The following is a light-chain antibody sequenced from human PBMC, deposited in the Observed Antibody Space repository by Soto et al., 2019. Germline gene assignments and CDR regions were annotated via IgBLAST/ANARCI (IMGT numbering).Light chain of an antibody. J-gene: IGKJ1*01. CDR3: QQYNDYSTWT. V-gene: IGKV1-5*01. CDR2: DAS. Sequence: IQMTQFPSTLSASVGDRVTITCRASQSISRWLAWYQQKPGKAPKVLIWDASSLQRGVPSRFSGSGTGTEFTLTISSLQPDDFATYYCQQYNDYSTWTFGQGTKVQIK. CDR1: QSISRW.